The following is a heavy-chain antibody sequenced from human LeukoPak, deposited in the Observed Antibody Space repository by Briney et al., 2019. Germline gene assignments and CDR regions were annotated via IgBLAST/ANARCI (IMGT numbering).Heavy chain of an antibody. D-gene: IGHD3-22*01. CDR2: IWYDGSNK. CDR1: GFTFSSYG. J-gene: IGHJ3*02. CDR3: ARDRSMSYYDSSGNGHDAFDI. Sequence: GGSLRLSCAASGFTFSSYGMHWVRQAPGKGLEWVAVIWYDGSNKYYADSVKGRFTISRDNSKNTLYLQMNSQRAEDTAVYYCARDRSMSYYDSSGNGHDAFDIWGQGTMVTVSS. V-gene: IGHV3-33*01.